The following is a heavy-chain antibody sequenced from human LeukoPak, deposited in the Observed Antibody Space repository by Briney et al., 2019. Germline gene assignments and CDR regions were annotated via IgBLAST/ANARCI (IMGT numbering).Heavy chain of an antibody. D-gene: IGHD4-17*01. J-gene: IGHJ4*01. V-gene: IGHV3-11*04. CDR3: ARDAFYGDYPDY. CDR2: ISSSGSTI. Sequence: GGSLRLSCAASGFTFSDYYMSWIRQAPGKGLEWVSYISSSGSTIYYADSVKGRFTISRDNAKNSLYLQMNSPRAEDTAVYYCARDAFYGDYPDYWGHGILVTVSS. CDR1: GFTFSDYY.